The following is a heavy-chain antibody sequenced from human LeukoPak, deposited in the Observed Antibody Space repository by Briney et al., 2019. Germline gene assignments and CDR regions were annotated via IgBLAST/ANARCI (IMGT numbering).Heavy chain of an antibody. CDR1: GASVSSYSYY. J-gene: IGHJ4*02. V-gene: IGHV4-39*01. D-gene: IGHD3-3*01. CDR3: ARRGGVVLDY. Sequence: MTSETLSLTCTVSGASVSSYSYYWGWIRQPPEKGLEWIGTIYYSGSTYYNPSLKSRVTISVDTSKNHFSLKLSSVTAADTAVYYCARRGGVVLDYWGQGTLVTVSS. CDR2: IYYSGST.